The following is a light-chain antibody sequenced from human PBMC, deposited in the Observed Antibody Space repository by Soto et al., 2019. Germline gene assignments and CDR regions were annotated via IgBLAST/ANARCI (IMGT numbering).Light chain of an antibody. CDR2: AAS. J-gene: IGKJ2*01. V-gene: IGKV1-39*01. CDR1: QSISSY. Sequence: DIQMTQSPSSLSTSVGDRVTITCRASQSISSYLNWYQQKPGKAPKLLISAASVLQSGVPSRFSGSGSGTDFTLTISSLQPEDFATYYCQLTYSTPRTFGQGTKLEIK. CDR3: QLTYSTPRT.